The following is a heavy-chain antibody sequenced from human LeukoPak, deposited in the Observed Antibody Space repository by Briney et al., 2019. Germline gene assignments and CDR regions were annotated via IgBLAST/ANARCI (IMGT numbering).Heavy chain of an antibody. CDR3: ARERGRGRFDAFDI. V-gene: IGHV1-2*06. J-gene: IGHJ3*02. Sequence: ASVKVSCKASGYTFTGYYMHWVRQAPGQGLEWMGRINPNSGGTDYAQKFQGRVTMTRDTSISTAYVELSRLRSDDTAVYYCARERGRGRFDAFDIWGQGTMVTVSS. CDR1: GYTFTGYY. CDR2: INPNSGGT. D-gene: IGHD1-26*01.